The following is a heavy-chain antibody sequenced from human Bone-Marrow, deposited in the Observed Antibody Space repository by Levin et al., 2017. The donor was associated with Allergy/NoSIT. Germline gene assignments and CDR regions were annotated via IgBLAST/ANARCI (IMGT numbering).Heavy chain of an antibody. Sequence: PGASVKVSCKVSGHTLTQLSMHWVRQAPGKGLEWMGGFDPENGETVYAQKFQGRVTMTEDTSTDTAYMELSSLRSEDTAVYYCTTEPDYYGVDPIGNWGQGTLVTVSS. J-gene: IGHJ4*02. D-gene: IGHD3-10*01. CDR2: FDPENGET. CDR3: TTEPDYYGVDPIGN. V-gene: IGHV1-24*01. CDR1: GHTLTQLS.